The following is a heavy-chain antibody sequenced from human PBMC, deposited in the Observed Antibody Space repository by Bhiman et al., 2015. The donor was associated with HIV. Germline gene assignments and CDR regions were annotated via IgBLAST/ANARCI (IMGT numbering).Heavy chain of an antibody. CDR1: GFSFDNYG. Sequence: EVHLVESRGGVVRPGGSLRLSCAASGFSFDNYGMNWVRQTPGKGLEWVSGINWNGGSTTYADCVKGRFTISRDNAKNSLYLQMNSLRAEDTALYYCVREGGYCSGGSCYWAFDLWGQGTMVTVSS. CDR3: VREGGYCSGGSCYWAFDL. V-gene: IGHV3-20*04. D-gene: IGHD2-15*01. J-gene: IGHJ3*01. CDR2: INWNGGST.